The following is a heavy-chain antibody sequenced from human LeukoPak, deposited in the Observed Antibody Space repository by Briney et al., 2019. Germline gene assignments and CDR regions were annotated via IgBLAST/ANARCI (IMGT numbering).Heavy chain of an antibody. V-gene: IGHV1-24*01. CDR1: GYTLTELS. CDR3: ATTSITIFGVFVDV. Sequence: ASVNVSCKVSGYTLTELSMHWVRQAPGKGLEWMGGFDPEDGETIYAQKFQGRVTMTEDTSTDTAYMELSSLRSEDTAVYYCATTSITIFGVFVDVWGQGTTVTVSS. D-gene: IGHD3-3*01. CDR2: FDPEDGET. J-gene: IGHJ6*02.